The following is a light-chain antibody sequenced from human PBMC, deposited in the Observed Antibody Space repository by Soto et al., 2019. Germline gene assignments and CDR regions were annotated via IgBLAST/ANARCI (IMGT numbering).Light chain of an antibody. V-gene: IGLV2-14*01. CDR1: SIDIAPYNY. CDR3: SSYTSSTNYV. Sequence: QSVLTQPASVSGSPGQSLTISCTGTSIDIAPYNYVSWYQQHPGKAPKLIIYEVSYRPSGISNRFSGSKSGNTASLTISGLQAEDEADYYCSSYTSSTNYVLGNGTKVT. CDR2: EVS. J-gene: IGLJ1*01.